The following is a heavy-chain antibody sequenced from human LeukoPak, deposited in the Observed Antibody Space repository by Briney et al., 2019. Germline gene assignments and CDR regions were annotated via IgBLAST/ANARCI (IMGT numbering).Heavy chain of an antibody. CDR1: GFTFNNAW. V-gene: IGHV3-15*07. CDR2: IKDMAHGATI. J-gene: IGHJ4*02. D-gene: IGHD1-26*01. Sequence: PGGSLRLSCVGSGFTFNNAWMNRVRQAPGKGLEWVGRIKDMAHGATIDYAAAVKGRFTLSRDDSKNTLYLQMNSLKPEDTAVYYCTARGPDSDSSVAYGGQGTLVTVS. CDR3: TARGPDSDSSVAY.